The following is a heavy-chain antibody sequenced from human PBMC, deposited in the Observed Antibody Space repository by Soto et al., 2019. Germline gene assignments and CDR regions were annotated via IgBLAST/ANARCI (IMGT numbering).Heavy chain of an antibody. CDR1: GFTFDDYA. J-gene: IGHJ6*02. V-gene: IGHV3-9*01. CDR2: ISWNSGSI. Sequence: GGSLRLSCAASGFTFDDYAMHWVRQAPGKGLEWVSGISWNSGSIGYADSVKGRFTISRDNAKNSLYLQMNSLRAEDTALYYCAKAGKMATNAYYYGMDGWGQGTTVTVSS. D-gene: IGHD5-12*01. CDR3: AKAGKMATNAYYYGMDG.